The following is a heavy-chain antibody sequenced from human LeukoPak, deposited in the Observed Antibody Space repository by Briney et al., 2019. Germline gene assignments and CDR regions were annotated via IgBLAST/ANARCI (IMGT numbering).Heavy chain of an antibody. J-gene: IGHJ4*02. D-gene: IGHD6-13*01. V-gene: IGHV3-66*01. CDR2: IYSGGAT. CDR3: ASARLAAAGFDY. CDR1: GFTVSSNY. Sequence: GGSLRLSCAASGFTVSSNYMSWVRQAPGKGLEWVSVIYSGGATYSADSVKGRFTISRDNSKNTLYLQMNTLRAEDTAVYYCASARLAAAGFDYWGQGTQVIVSS.